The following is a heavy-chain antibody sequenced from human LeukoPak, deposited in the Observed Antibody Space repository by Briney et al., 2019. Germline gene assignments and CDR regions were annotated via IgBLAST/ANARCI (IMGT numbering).Heavy chain of an antibody. CDR3: ARCRGSGSYCLDH. D-gene: IGHD3-10*01. V-gene: IGHV3-21*04. J-gene: IGHJ4*02. Sequence: PGGSLRLSCAASGFTFSSYSMNWVRQAPGKGLEWVSSISSSSSYIYYADSVKGRFTVSRDNVKQSLHLQMNSLRPEDTAIYYCARCRGSGSYCLDHWGQGTLVTVSS. CDR1: GFTFSSYS. CDR2: ISSSSSYI.